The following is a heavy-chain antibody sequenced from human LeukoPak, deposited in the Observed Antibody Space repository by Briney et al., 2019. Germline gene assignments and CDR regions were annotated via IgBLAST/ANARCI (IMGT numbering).Heavy chain of an antibody. D-gene: IGHD2-15*01. CDR1: AFTFNTYW. V-gene: IGHV3-74*01. CDR2: INGDESST. Sequence: PGGSLRLSCAASAFTFNTYWMHWVRQVPGRGLEWVSRINGDESSTNYADSVKGRFTISRDNSKNTLYLQMNSLRAEDTAVYYCARIARGVAKGNDYWGQGTLVTVSS. J-gene: IGHJ4*02. CDR3: ARIARGVAKGNDY.